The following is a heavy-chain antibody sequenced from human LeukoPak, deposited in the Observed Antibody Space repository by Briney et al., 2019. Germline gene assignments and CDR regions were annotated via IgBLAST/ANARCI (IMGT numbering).Heavy chain of an antibody. V-gene: IGHV3-11*04. CDR2: ISSSGSTI. J-gene: IGHJ6*03. Sequence: GGSLRLSCAASGFTFSDYYMSWIRQAPGKGLEWVSYISSSGSTIYYADSVKGRFTISRDNAKNSLYLQMNSLRAEDTAVYYCARSLYSSSLLGNYYYYMDIWGKGTTVTVSS. CDR1: GFTFSDYY. D-gene: IGHD6-6*01. CDR3: ARSLYSSSLLGNYYYYMDI.